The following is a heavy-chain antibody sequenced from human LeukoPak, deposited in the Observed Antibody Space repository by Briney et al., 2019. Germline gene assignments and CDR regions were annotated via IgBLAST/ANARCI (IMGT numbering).Heavy chain of an antibody. CDR1: GFTFSSYE. D-gene: IGHD3-22*01. Sequence: PGGSLRLSCAASGFTFSSYEMNWVRQAPGKGLEWVSYISSSGSTIYYADSVKGRFTISRDNAKNSLYLQMNSLRAGDTAVYYCASGYYDSSGYSQFDYWGQGTLVTVSS. V-gene: IGHV3-48*03. CDR2: ISSSGSTI. CDR3: ASGYYDSSGYSQFDY. J-gene: IGHJ4*02.